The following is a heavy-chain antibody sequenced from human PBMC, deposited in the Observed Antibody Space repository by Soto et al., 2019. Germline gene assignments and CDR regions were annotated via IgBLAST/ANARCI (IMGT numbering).Heavy chain of an antibody. D-gene: IGHD1-26*01. J-gene: IGHJ4*02. Sequence: QVQLVESGGGVVQPGRSLRLSCAASGFTFSSYAMHWVRQAPGKGLEWVAVISYDGSNKYYADSVKGRFTISRDNSKNTLYLQMNSLRAEDTAVYCCAESGATGYWGQGTLVTVSS. CDR1: GFTFSSYA. V-gene: IGHV3-30-3*01. CDR3: AESGATGY. CDR2: ISYDGSNK.